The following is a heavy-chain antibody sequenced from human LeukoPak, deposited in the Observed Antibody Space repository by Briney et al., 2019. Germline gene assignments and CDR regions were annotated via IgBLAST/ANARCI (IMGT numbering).Heavy chain of an antibody. J-gene: IGHJ5*02. V-gene: IGHV3-21*04. D-gene: IGHD1/OR15-1a*01. CDR1: GFTFSSYW. CDR2: ISTTSNYI. Sequence: GGSLRLSCAASGFTFSSYWMNWVRQAPGRGLEWVSSISTTSNYIYYADSVKGRFTISRDNAKNSLYLQMNSLRVEDTAVYYCARGGYNWDTDAGWFDPWGLGTLVTVSS. CDR3: ARGGYNWDTDAGWFDP.